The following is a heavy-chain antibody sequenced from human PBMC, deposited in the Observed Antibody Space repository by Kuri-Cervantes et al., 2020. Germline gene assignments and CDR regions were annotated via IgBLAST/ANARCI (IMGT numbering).Heavy chain of an antibody. J-gene: IGHJ5*01. CDR3: ARVEVGATEWFYS. D-gene: IGHD1-26*01. V-gene: IGHV4-38-2*02. CDR2: IYHSGST. Sequence: GSLRLSCIVSGYSISSGYYWGWIRQPPGKGLEWIGSIYHSGSTYYNPSLKSRVTISVDTSKNQFSLKLSSVTAADTAVNYCARVEVGATEWFYSWGQETLVTVSS. CDR1: GYSISSGYY.